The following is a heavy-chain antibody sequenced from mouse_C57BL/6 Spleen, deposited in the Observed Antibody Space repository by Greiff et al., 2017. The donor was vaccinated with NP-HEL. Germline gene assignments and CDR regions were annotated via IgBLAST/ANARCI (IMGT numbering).Heavy chain of an antibody. CDR3: ARWRASSGHYFDY. CDR1: GYTFTSYG. D-gene: IGHD3-2*02. CDR2: IYPRSGNT. Sequence: VKLQQSGAELARPGASVKLSCKASGYTFTSYGISWVKQRTGQGLEWIGEIYPRSGNTYYNEKFKGKATLTADKSSSTAYMELRSLTSEDSAVYFCARWRASSGHYFDYWGQGTTLTVSS. V-gene: IGHV1-81*01. J-gene: IGHJ2*01.